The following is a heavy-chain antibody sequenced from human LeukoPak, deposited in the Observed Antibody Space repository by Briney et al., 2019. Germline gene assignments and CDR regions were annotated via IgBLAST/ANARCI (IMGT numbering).Heavy chain of an antibody. CDR1: GFTFSSYS. CDR3: ARDPADFWRISQAVDY. J-gene: IGHJ4*02. D-gene: IGHD3-3*01. CDR2: ISSSSSYI. Sequence: PGGSLRLSCAASGFTFSSYSMNWVRQAPGKGLEWVSSISSSSSYIYYADSVKGRFTISRDNAKNSLYLQMNSLRAEDTAVYYCARDPADFWRISQAVDYWGQGTLVTVSS. V-gene: IGHV3-21*01.